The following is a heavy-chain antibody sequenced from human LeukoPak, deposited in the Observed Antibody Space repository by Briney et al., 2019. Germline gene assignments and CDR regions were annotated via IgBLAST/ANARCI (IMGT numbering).Heavy chain of an antibody. CDR2: ISGSGGST. J-gene: IGHJ4*02. CDR3: AKAMHGVYQPFDY. D-gene: IGHD2-2*01. CDR1: GLTFSNYA. Sequence: GGSLRLSCAASGLTFSNYAMSWVRQAPGKGLEWVSAISGSGGSTYYADSVKGRFTISRDNSKNTLYLQMNSLRAEDTAVYYCAKAMHGVYQPFDYWGQGTLVTVSS. V-gene: IGHV3-23*01.